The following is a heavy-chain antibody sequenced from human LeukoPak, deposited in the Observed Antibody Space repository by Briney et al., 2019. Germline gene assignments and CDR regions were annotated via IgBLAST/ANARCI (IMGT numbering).Heavy chain of an antibody. CDR3: AKDRYPPSPGIAAAGFFDY. Sequence: GGSLRLSCAASGFTFSSYAMSWVRQAPGKGLEWVSAISGSGGSTYYADSVKGRFTISRDNSKNTPYLQMNSLRAEDTAVYYCAKDRYPPSPGIAAAGFFDYWGQGTLVTVSS. J-gene: IGHJ4*02. D-gene: IGHD6-13*01. V-gene: IGHV3-23*01. CDR1: GFTFSSYA. CDR2: ISGSGGST.